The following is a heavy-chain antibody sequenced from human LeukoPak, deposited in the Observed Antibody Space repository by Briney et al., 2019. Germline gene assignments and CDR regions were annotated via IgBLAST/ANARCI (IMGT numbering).Heavy chain of an antibody. CDR1: GGSISSYY. Sequence: SETLSLTCTVSGGSISSYYWSWIRHPPGKGLGWIGYIYYSGSTNYNPSLKSRVTISVDTSKNQFSLKLSSVTAADTAVYYCARLDSSYFDYWGQGTLVTVSS. V-gene: IGHV4-59*01. CDR3: ARLDSSYFDY. D-gene: IGHD3-22*01. J-gene: IGHJ4*02. CDR2: IYYSGST.